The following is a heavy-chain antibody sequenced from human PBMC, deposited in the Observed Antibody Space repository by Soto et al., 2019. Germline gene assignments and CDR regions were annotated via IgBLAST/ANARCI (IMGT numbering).Heavy chain of an antibody. D-gene: IGHD1-1*01. CDR2: IWYDGSNK. J-gene: IGHJ5*02. CDR3: VRDLNFQCEGLYKEWFDL. Sequence: GGSLRLSCAASGFTFSSYGMHWVRQAPGKGLEWVAVIWYDGSNKYYADSVKGRFTISRDNSKNTLYLQMNSLRAEDTAVYYCVRDLNFQCEGLYKEWFDLWGQGSLVTVS. V-gene: IGHV3-33*01. CDR1: GFTFSSYG.